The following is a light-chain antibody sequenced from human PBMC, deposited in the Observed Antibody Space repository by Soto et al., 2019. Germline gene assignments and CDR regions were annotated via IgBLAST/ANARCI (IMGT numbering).Light chain of an antibody. Sequence: DIQMTHSPSTLSASVVDRVTITCRSSQSISSWLALYQQKPGKAPKLLIYKASSLESGVPSRFSGSGSGTEFTLTISSLQPDDFATYYCQQYNSYSSYTFGQGTKVDIK. J-gene: IGKJ2*01. CDR3: QQYNSYSSYT. CDR2: KAS. V-gene: IGKV1-5*03. CDR1: QSISSW.